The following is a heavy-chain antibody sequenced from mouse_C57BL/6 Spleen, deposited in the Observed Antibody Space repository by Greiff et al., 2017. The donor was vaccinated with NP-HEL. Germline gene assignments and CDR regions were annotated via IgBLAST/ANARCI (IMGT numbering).Heavy chain of an antibody. Sequence: VKLQQPGAELVRPGTSVKLSCKASGYTFTSYWMHWVKQRPGQGLEWIGVIDPSDSYTNYNQKFKGKATLTVDTSSSTAYMQLSSLTSEDSAVYYCARFDDYDWAWFAYWGQGTLVTVSA. CDR3: ARFDDYDWAWFAY. J-gene: IGHJ3*01. CDR1: GYTFTSYW. V-gene: IGHV1-59*01. D-gene: IGHD2-4*01. CDR2: IDPSDSYT.